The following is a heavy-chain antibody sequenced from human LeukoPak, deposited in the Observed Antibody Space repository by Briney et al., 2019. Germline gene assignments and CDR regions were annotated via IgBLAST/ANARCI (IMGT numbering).Heavy chain of an antibody. CDR3: ARDRDTISTTDAGGDHFHH. Sequence: ASVKVSCKASGYTFTAYYMHWVRQAPGQRLEWMGWINPDSGRANYAQNFQGRVTMTRDTSINTAYMELSGLRSDDTAVYYCARDRDTISTTDAGGDHFHHWGQGTLVTVSS. J-gene: IGHJ1*01. CDR2: INPDSGRA. CDR1: GYTFTAYY. D-gene: IGHD1-1*01. V-gene: IGHV1-2*02.